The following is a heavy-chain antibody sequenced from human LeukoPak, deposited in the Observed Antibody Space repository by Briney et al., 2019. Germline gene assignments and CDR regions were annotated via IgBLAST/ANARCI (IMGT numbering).Heavy chain of an antibody. Sequence: SQTLSLTCTVSGGSISSGGYYWSWIRQHPGKGLEWIGYIYYSGSTYYNPSLKSRVTISVDTSKNQFPLKLSSVTAADTAVYYCARLSVVTGIDYWGQGTLVTVSS. J-gene: IGHJ4*02. CDR1: GGSISSGGYY. D-gene: IGHD4-23*01. CDR2: IYYSGST. V-gene: IGHV4-31*03. CDR3: ARLSVVTGIDY.